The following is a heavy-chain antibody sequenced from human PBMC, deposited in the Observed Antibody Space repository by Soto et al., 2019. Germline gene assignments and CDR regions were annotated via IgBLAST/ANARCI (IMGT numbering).Heavy chain of an antibody. CDR3: ARGTRALITSFFAY. J-gene: IGHJ4*02. CDR1: GDAISNFY. CDR2: VHESGST. Sequence: ERLCRACSVSGDAISNFYWSWIRQTPGRGLEWIGFVHESGSTDYNPSLKGRVTISLHTSKSQFSLSLRSATAADTATYYCARGTRALITSFFAYWGQGIQVTVYS. V-gene: IGHV4-59*03. D-gene: IGHD1-20*01.